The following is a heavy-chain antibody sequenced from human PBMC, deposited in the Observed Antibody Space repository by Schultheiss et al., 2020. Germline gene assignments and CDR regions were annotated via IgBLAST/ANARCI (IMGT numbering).Heavy chain of an antibody. CDR3: ARFGYSGYDPIGAFDI. CDR2: IYYSGST. Sequence: SETLSLTCTVSGGSISSYYWSWIRQPPGKGLEWIGYIYYSGSTNYNPSLKSRVTISVDTSKNQFSLKLSSVTAADTAVYYCARFGYSGYDPIGAFDIWGQGTMV. CDR1: GGSISSYY. J-gene: IGHJ3*02. V-gene: IGHV4-59*01. D-gene: IGHD5-12*01.